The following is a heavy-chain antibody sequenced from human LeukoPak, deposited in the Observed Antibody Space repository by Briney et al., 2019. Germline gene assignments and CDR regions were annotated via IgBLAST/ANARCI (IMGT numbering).Heavy chain of an antibody. CDR3: IRDFRSADL. CDR2: INGDGTAT. CDR1: GITFSNYW. V-gene: IGHV3-74*01. J-gene: IGHJ5*02. Sequence: PGGSLRLSCGVSGITFSNYWMHWVRQAPGKGLVWVSRINGDGTATGYADSVQGRFTISRDNAKNTVYLEMNSLSVEDTATYYCIRDFRSADLWGQGTLVTVTS.